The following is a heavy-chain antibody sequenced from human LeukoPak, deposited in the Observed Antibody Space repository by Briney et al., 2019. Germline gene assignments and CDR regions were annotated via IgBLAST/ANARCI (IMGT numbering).Heavy chain of an antibody. J-gene: IGHJ5*02. CDR1: GFTFSSYS. V-gene: IGHV3-21*01. CDR3: ARSVIAVAVDWFDP. Sequence: GGSLRLSCAASGFTFSSYSMNWVRQAPGKGLEWVSSISSSSSSYIYYADSVKGRFTISRDNAKNSLYLQMNSLRAEDTAVYYCARSVIAVAVDWFDPWGQGTLVTVSS. CDR2: ISSSSSSYI. D-gene: IGHD6-19*01.